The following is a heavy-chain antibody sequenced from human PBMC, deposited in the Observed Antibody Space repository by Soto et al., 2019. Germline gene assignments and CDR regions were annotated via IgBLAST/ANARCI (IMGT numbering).Heavy chain of an antibody. D-gene: IGHD5-12*01. CDR2: VKDGGHT. Sequence: QVQLQQWGAGLLKPSETLSLNCAVTGGSLSGYYWSWIRQPPGKGLEWIGEVKDGGHTNYSPSLRGRVTISSDTANNQVSLRLNSVTAADTGVDYCARGQEGVVATHWDQGSLVTVSS. V-gene: IGHV4-34*01. CDR3: ARGQEGVVATH. CDR1: GGSLSGYY. J-gene: IGHJ4*02.